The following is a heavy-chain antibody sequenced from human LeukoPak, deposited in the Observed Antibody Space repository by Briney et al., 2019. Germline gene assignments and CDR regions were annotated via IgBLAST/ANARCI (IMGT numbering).Heavy chain of an antibody. J-gene: IGHJ6*02. V-gene: IGHV4-59*01. CDR3: ARNDYYYHDMDV. Sequence: SETLSLACSVSGGSITSFYWSWIRQPPGKGLEWIGYIYYSGSTTYNPSLKGRVTISVDTSKNQFSLKLSSVTAADTAVYYCARNDYYYHDMDVWGQGTTVTVSS. CDR1: GGSITSFY. CDR2: IYYSGST.